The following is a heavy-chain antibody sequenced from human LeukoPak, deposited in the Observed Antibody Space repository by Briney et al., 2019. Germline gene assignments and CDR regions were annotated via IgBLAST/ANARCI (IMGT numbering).Heavy chain of an antibody. CDR3: AKDALSGWYGYYDY. Sequence: GGSLRLSCAASGFTFSHYAMNWVRQAPGKGLEWVSSISGSGSSTYYADSVKGRFTIARDNSKNTLFLQMNRLRAEDTAVYHCAKDALSGWYGYYDYWGQGTLVTVSS. V-gene: IGHV3-23*01. CDR1: GFTFSHYA. D-gene: IGHD6-19*01. CDR2: ISGSGSST. J-gene: IGHJ4*02.